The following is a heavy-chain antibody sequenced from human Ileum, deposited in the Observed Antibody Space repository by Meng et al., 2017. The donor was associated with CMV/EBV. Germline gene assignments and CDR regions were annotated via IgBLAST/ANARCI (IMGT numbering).Heavy chain of an antibody. V-gene: IGHV4-39*01. CDR1: GGSISSSSYY. J-gene: IGHJ4*02. D-gene: IGHD5-12*01. CDR2: IYYSGST. CDR3: ARRLGYEFDS. Sequence: GSLRLSCTVSGGSISSSSYYWGWIRQPPGKGLEWIGSIYYSGSTYYNPSLKSRVTISVDTSKNQFSLKLDSVTAADTAVYFCARRLGYEFDSWGQGSLVTVSS.